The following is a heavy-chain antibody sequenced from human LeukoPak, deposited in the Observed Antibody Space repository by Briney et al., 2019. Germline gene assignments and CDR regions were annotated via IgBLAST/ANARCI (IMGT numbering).Heavy chain of an antibody. CDR3: ARVFRFSYFDY. CDR2: VHDSEST. J-gene: IGHJ4*02. CDR1: GASITNSY. V-gene: IGHV4-59*12. D-gene: IGHD3-3*01. Sequence: SETLSLTCTVSGASITNSYWSWLRQPPGKGLEWIAFVHDSESTNYNPSLKSRVTMSLDTSKNQFSLRLRSVTAADTAFYYCARVFRFSYFDYWGQGALITVS.